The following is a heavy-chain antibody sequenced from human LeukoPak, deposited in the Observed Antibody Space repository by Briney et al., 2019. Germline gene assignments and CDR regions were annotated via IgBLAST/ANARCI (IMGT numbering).Heavy chain of an antibody. V-gene: IGHV4-61*02. D-gene: IGHD2-15*01. Sequence: SETLSLTCTVSGDSISSGDYYWSWIRQPAGKGLEWIGRISSSGSTNYNPSLKSRVTISVDTSKNQFSLKLSSVTAADTAVYYCARGRRVGYCSGGSCYSGWFDPWGQGTLVTVSS. CDR1: GDSISSGDYY. CDR3: ARGRRVGYCSGGSCYSGWFDP. J-gene: IGHJ5*02. CDR2: ISSSGST.